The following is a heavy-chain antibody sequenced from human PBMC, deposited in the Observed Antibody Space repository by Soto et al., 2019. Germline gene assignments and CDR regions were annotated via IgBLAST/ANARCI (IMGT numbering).Heavy chain of an antibody. CDR1: GYTFTSYA. V-gene: IGHV1-3*01. D-gene: IGHD5-18*01. CDR2: INAGNGNT. J-gene: IGHJ3*02. Sequence: ASVKVSCKASGYTFTSYAMHWVRQAPGQRLEWTGWINAGNGNTKYSQKFQGRVTITRDTSASTAYMELSSLRSEDTAVYYCARGMDTAAWPYAFDIWGQGTMVTVSS. CDR3: ARGMDTAAWPYAFDI.